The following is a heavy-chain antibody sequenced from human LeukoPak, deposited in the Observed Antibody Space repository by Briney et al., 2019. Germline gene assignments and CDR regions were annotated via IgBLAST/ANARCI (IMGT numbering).Heavy chain of an antibody. V-gene: IGHV4-4*07. CDR1: GGSIGTYY. CDR2: IYHSGST. D-gene: IGHD3-3*01. CDR3: ARTLEWSPFDY. Sequence: SETLSLTCSVFGGSIGTYYWNWIRQPAGKGLEWIGRIYHSGSTNYNPSLKSRVTMSVDTSKNQFSLRLSSVTAADSAVYYCARTLEWSPFDYWGQGTLVTVSS. J-gene: IGHJ4*02.